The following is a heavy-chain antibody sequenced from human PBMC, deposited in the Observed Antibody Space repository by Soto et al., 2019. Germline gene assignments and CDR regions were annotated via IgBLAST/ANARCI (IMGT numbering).Heavy chain of an antibody. D-gene: IGHD6-19*01. CDR1: GFTFSSYG. CDR2: ISYDGSNK. CDR3: AKDQAIAVAPDY. Sequence: PGGSLRLSCAASGFTFSSYGMHWVRQAPGKGLEWVAVISYDGSNKYYADSVKGRFTISRDNSKNTLYLQMNSLRAEDTAVYYCAKDQAIAVAPDYWGQGTLVTVSS. J-gene: IGHJ4*02. V-gene: IGHV3-30*18.